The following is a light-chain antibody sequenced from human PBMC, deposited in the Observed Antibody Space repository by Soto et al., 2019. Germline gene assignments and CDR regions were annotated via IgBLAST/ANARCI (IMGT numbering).Light chain of an antibody. J-gene: IGKJ2*01. CDR3: HQRKLPPYI. CDR2: DAS. CDR1: QDVRRY. V-gene: IGKV3-11*01. Sequence: EIVLTQSPGTLSLSPGETATLSCRASQDVRRYLTWYQQRPGQVPRLLIYDASNRATDIPDRFSGSGSGTDFTLNISSLEPEDSAVYYCHQRKLPPYIFGQGTKLEIK.